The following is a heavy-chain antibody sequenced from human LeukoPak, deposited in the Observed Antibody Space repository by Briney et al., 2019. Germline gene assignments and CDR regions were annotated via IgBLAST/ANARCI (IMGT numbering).Heavy chain of an antibody. D-gene: IGHD6-13*01. CDR2: IYYSGST. V-gene: IGHV4-59*01. Sequence: SETLSLTCTVSGGSISSYYWSWIRQPPGKGLEWIGYIYYSGSTNYNPSLKSRVTISVDTSKNQFSLKLSSVTAADTAVYYCARGSIAAAWNDAFDIWGQGTMVTVSS. CDR1: GGSISSYY. CDR3: ARGSIAAAWNDAFDI. J-gene: IGHJ3*02.